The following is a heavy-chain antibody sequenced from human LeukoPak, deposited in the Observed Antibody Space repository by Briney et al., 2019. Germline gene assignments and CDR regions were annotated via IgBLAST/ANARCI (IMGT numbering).Heavy chain of an antibody. CDR3: ARAVIPVAVKPSFDY. Sequence: ASVKVSCKASGYTFSSYGFSWVRQAPGQGLEWMGWISPFNGNTNYAQKLQGRVTMTSDTSTSTAYMELRSLRSDATAVYDCARAVIPVAVKPSFDYWGQGTLVTVSS. CDR2: ISPFNGNT. J-gene: IGHJ4*02. V-gene: IGHV1-18*01. CDR1: GYTFSSYG. D-gene: IGHD6-13*01.